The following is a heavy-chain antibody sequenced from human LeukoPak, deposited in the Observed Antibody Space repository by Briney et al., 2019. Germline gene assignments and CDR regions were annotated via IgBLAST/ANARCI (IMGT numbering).Heavy chain of an antibody. V-gene: IGHV3-30-3*01. CDR1: GFIFSNYA. D-gene: IGHD6-19*01. J-gene: IGHJ4*02. CDR2: ISYDGSNK. Sequence: PGRSLRLSCEASGFIFSNYAVHWVRQAPGKGLEWAALISYDGSNKQFADSVKGRFTISRDNSKNTIYLQMNILRAEDTAVYYCAGLKAVAGTQVILDYWGQGSLVTVSS. CDR3: AGLKAVAGTQVILDY.